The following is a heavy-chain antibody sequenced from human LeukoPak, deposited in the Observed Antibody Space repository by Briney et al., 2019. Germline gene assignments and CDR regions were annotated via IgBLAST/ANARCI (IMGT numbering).Heavy chain of an antibody. CDR1: GFTFSSYG. D-gene: IGHD2-21*01. CDR2: IWYDGSNK. CDR3: AARGDALDY. V-gene: IGHV3-33*01. J-gene: IGHJ4*02. Sequence: GRSLRLSCAASGFTFSSYGMHWVRQAPGKGLEWVAVIWYDGSNKYYADSVKGRFTISRDNSKNTLCLQMNSLRAEDTAVYYCAARGDALDYWGQGTLVTVSS.